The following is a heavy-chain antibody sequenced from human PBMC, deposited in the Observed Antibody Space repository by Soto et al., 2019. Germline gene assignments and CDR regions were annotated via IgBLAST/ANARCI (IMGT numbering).Heavy chain of an antibody. Sequence: QVQLVQSGAEVKKPGSSVKVSCTASGGTFSTYAISWVRQAPGQGLEWMGGIIPIFGTAKYAQKFQGRVKITAAESTSPAYMELSSLRSEDTAVYYCAREIFGVIIGGGRDAFDIWGQGTMVTVSS. CDR3: AREIFGVIIGGGRDAFDI. D-gene: IGHD3-3*01. V-gene: IGHV1-69*01. CDR1: GGTFSTYA. J-gene: IGHJ3*02. CDR2: IIPIFGTA.